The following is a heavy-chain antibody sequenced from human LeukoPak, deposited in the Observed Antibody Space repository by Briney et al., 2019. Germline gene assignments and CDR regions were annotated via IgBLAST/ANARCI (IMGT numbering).Heavy chain of an antibody. V-gene: IGHV1-2*02. D-gene: IGHD6-13*01. CDR1: GYTFIGDY. CDR3: ASVNLYSLHYGLDV. Sequence: ASVKVSCKASGYTFIGDYLHWVRQAPGQGLEWMGWINPNSGGTNYAQKFQGRVTMTRDTSISTAYMDLNRLSPADPVFYYCASVNLYSLHYGLDVGGQGTTVTVSS. CDR2: INPNSGGT. J-gene: IGHJ6*02.